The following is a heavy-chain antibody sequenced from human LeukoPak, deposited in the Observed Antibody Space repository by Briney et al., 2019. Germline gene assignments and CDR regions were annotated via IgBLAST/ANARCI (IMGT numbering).Heavy chain of an antibody. D-gene: IGHD3-9*01. J-gene: IGHJ4*02. CDR1: GFTFSSYS. V-gene: IGHV3-21*01. CDR3: ARDYADILTGYYHTYYFDY. Sequence: GGSLRLSCAASGFTFSSYSMNWVGQAQGKGLGGASSISSSSSYIYYADSVKGRFTISRDNAKNSLYLQMNSLRAEDTAVYYCARDYADILTGYYHTYYFDYWGQGTLVTVSS. CDR2: ISSSSSYI.